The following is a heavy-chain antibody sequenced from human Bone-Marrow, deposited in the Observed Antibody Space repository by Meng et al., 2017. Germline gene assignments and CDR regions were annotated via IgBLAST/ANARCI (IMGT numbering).Heavy chain of an antibody. CDR1: GFTFSSYA. D-gene: IGHD4-23*01. Sequence: VQVVEAGGGVVQPGRSLSLSCAASGFTFSSYAMHWVRQAPGKGLEWVAVISYDGSNKYYADSVKGRFTISRDNSKNTLYLQMNSLRAEDTAVYYCARGGNEFDYWGQGTLVTVSS. J-gene: IGHJ4*02. CDR2: ISYDGSNK. CDR3: ARGGNEFDY. V-gene: IGHV3-30*01.